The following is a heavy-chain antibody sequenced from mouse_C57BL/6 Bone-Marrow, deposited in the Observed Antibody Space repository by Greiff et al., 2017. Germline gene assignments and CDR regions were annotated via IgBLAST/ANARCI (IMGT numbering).Heavy chain of an antibody. J-gene: IGHJ4*01. CDR2: IDPSDSYT. Sequence: QVQLQQPGAELVMPGASVKLSCKASGYTFTSYWMHWVKQRPGQGLEWIGEIDPSDSYTNYNQKFKGKSTLTVDKSSSTAYMQLSSLTSEDSAVYYCARGGQLRLRKAMDYWGQGTSVTVSS. CDR3: ARGGQLRLRKAMDY. CDR1: GYTFTSYW. V-gene: IGHV1-69*01. D-gene: IGHD3-2*02.